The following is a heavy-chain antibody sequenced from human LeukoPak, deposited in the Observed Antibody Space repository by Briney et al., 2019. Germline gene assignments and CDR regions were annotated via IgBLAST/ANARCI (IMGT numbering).Heavy chain of an antibody. CDR1: GGSISSSSYY. D-gene: IGHD5-12*01. Sequence: SETLSLTCTVSGGSISSSSYYWGWIRQPPGKGLEWIGSIYYSGSTYYNPSLKSRVTISVDTSKNQFSLKLSSVTAADTAVYYCETSGYDTSPEYWGQGTLVTVSS. CDR2: IYYSGST. CDR3: ETSGYDTSPEY. J-gene: IGHJ4*02. V-gene: IGHV4-39*01.